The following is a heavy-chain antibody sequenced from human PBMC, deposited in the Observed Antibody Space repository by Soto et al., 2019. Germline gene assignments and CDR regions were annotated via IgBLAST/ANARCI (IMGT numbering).Heavy chain of an antibody. V-gene: IGHV1-69*08. D-gene: IGHD2-21*02. J-gene: IGHJ6*02. CDR2: VIPVLGTT. Sequence: QVQLVQSGAEVKKPGSSVKVSCRASGDTFSSYAVNWVRQAPGRGLEWMGRVIPVLGTTDYAQKFRGRVTVAAEKFKDKVYIELSSLRSDDTAVYYCARRRYCGYDCYNKHYHGMDVWGQGTTVTVAS. CDR1: GDTFSSYA. CDR3: ARRRYCGYDCYNKHYHGMDV.